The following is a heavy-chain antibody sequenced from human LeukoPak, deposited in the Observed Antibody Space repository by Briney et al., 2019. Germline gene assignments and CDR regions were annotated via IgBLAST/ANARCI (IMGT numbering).Heavy chain of an antibody. V-gene: IGHV3-9*03. CDR3: AKDEDRYYGDYVGAFDI. CDR2: ISWNSGSI. D-gene: IGHD4-17*01. J-gene: IGHJ3*02. Sequence: AGGSLRLSCAASGFTFSSYEMNWVRQAPGKGLEWVSGISWNSGSIGYADSVKGRFTISRDNAKNSLYLQMNSLRAEDMALYYCAKDEDRYYGDYVGAFDIWGQGTMVTVSS. CDR1: GFTFSSYE.